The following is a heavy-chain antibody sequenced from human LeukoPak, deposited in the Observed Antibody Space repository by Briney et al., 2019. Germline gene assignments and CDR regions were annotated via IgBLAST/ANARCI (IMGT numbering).Heavy chain of an antibody. J-gene: IGHJ4*02. CDR1: GFTFTSSA. CDR2: IVVGSGNT. Sequence: EASVKVSCKASGFTFTSSAMQWVRQARGQRPEWIGWIVVGSGNTNYAQKFQERVTITRDMSTSTAYMELSSLRSEDTAVYYCAAGNYDILTGYYHFDYWGQGTLVTVSS. D-gene: IGHD3-9*01. CDR3: AAGNYDILTGYYHFDY. V-gene: IGHV1-58*02.